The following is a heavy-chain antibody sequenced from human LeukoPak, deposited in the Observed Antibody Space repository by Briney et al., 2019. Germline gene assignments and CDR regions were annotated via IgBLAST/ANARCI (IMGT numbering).Heavy chain of an antibody. CDR2: INAGNGNT. D-gene: IGHD4-17*01. CDR3: AREGATTMTFYYYGMDV. J-gene: IGHJ6*02. CDR1: GGTFSSYA. Sequence: ASVKVSCKASGGTFSSYAISWVRQAPGQGLEWMGWINAGNGNTKYSQKFQGRVTITRHTSASTVYMELSSLRSEDTAVYYCAREGATTMTFYYYGMDVWGQGTTVTASS. V-gene: IGHV1-3*01.